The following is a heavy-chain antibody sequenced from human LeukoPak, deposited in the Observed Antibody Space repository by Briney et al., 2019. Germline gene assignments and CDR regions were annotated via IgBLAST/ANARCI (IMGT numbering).Heavy chain of an antibody. CDR3: ARCLSRCNNGFDI. D-gene: IGHD2/OR15-2a*01. CDR1: GPSISGYY. V-gene: IGHV4-59*01. J-gene: IGHJ3*02. Sequence: SETLSLTCSVAGPSISGYYWSWIRQPPGKGLEWFGHIYYSGSTTYNPSLKSRVTISVDSSKNQFSLRLSSVTAADTAVYYCARCLSRCNNGFDIWGQGTMVTVSS. CDR2: IYYSGST.